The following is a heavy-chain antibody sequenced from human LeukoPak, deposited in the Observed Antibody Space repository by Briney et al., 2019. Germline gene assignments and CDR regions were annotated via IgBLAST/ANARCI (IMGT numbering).Heavy chain of an antibody. V-gene: IGHV3-74*01. D-gene: IGHD6-19*01. CDR2: INIDGSNI. CDR1: GFTFSRSW. J-gene: IGHJ4*02. CDR3: ARDRGGSGPTTTDS. Sequence: PGRSLRLSCAASGFTFSRSWMHWVRQAPGKGLVWVSRINIDGSNIIYADSVKGRFTISRDNAKNTLYLQMNSLRAEDTAMYYCARDRGGSGPTTTDSWGQGTLVTVSS.